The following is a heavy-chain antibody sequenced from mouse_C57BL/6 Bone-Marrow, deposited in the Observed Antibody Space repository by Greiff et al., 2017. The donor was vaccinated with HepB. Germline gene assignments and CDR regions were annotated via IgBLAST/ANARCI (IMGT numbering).Heavy chain of an antibody. V-gene: IGHV1-52*01. J-gene: IGHJ4*01. Sequence: VQLQQPGAELVRPGSSVKLSCKASGYTFTSYWMHWVKQRPIQGLEWIGNIDPSDSETHYNQKFKDKATLTVDKSSSTAYMQLSSLTSEDSAVYYCAREGDYDGGDYAMDYWGQGTSVTVSS. CDR1: GYTFTSYW. CDR2: IDPSDSET. D-gene: IGHD2-4*01. CDR3: AREGDYDGGDYAMDY.